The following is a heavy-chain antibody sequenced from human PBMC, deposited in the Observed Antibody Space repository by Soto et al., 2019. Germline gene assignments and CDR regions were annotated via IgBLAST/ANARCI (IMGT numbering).Heavy chain of an antibody. D-gene: IGHD3-22*01. CDR2: IYYSGST. J-gene: IGHJ6*01. Sequence: SETLCHTYTGSGGTTSRCDDYGSWIRQPPRKGLEWIGYIYYSGSTYYNPSLKSRVTISVDTSKNQFSLKLSSVTAADTAVYYCASSGMIGGYYYNYYYYGMDVWGQGTTVT. CDR1: GGTTSRCDDY. CDR3: ASSGMIGGYYYNYYYYGMDV. V-gene: IGHV4-30-4*08.